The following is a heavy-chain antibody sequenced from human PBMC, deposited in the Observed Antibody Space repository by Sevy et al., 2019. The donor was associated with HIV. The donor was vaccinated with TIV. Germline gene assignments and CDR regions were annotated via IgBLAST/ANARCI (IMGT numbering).Heavy chain of an antibody. CDR2: IYTSGST. CDR1: GGSISSYY. Sequence: SETLSLTCTVSGGSISSYYWSWIRQPAGKGLEWIGRIYTSGSTNYNPSLMSRVTMSVDTSKNQFSLMLRSVTAADTAVYYCAGDRIQQLVPYYYYYYMDVWGKGTTVTVSS. CDR3: AGDRIQQLVPYYYYYYMDV. J-gene: IGHJ6*03. V-gene: IGHV4-4*07. D-gene: IGHD6-13*01.